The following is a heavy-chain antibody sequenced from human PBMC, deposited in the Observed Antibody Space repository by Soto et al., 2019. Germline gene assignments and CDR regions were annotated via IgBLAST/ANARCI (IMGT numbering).Heavy chain of an antibody. J-gene: IGHJ4*02. CDR3: AREGEGYCSGGSCYYFDY. CDR2: IIPIFGTA. D-gene: IGHD2-15*01. V-gene: IGHV1-69*01. CDR1: GGTFSSYA. Sequence: QVQLVQSGAEVKKPGSSVQVSCKASGGTFSSYAISWVRQAPGQGLEWMGGIIPIFGTANYAQKFQGRVTITADESTITAYMELSSLRSEDTAVYYCAREGEGYCSGGSCYYFDYWGQGTLVTVSS.